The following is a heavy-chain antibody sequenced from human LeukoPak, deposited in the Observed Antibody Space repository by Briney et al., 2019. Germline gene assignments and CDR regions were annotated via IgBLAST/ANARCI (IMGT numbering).Heavy chain of an antibody. V-gene: IGHV3-9*01. CDR1: GFTFEDYS. Sequence: PGGSLRLSCAASGFTFEDYSMHWVRQAPGKGLEWVSGTSWNSGNIGYADSVKGRFTISRDNVKNSLYLQMDSLRAEDTAFYYCGKASSGYYSAILHWGQGTLVTVSS. CDR3: GKASSGYYSAILH. J-gene: IGHJ4*02. D-gene: IGHD3-22*01. CDR2: TSWNSGNI.